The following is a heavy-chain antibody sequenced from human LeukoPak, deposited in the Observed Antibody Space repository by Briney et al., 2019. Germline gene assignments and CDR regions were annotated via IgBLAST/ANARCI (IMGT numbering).Heavy chain of an antibody. D-gene: IGHD6-19*01. V-gene: IGHV3-23*01. CDR2: ISGRSGST. Sequence: GGSLRLSCAASGFIFSNYAMYWVRQAPGKGLEWVSAISGRSGSTYYADSVKGRFTISRDSPKNTLCLQMNSLRADDTAVYYCARVGWGEQWPPSAGAFDIWGQGTMVTVSS. CDR3: ARVGWGEQWPPSAGAFDI. J-gene: IGHJ3*02. CDR1: GFIFSNYA.